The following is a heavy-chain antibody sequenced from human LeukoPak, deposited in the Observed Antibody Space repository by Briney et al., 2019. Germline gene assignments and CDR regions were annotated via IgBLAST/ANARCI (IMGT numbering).Heavy chain of an antibody. J-gene: IGHJ4*02. CDR3: ARGPYGNYDY. CDR2: ISYDGSNK. V-gene: IGHV3-30*03. Sequence: GVPLRLSCAASGFTFSRYGMHWVRQAPGKGREGVAVISYDGSNKYYAESVKGRFTISRDNSKNTLYLQMNSLRAEDTAVYYCARGPYGNYDYWGQGTLVTVSS. CDR1: GFTFSRYG. D-gene: IGHD4-17*01.